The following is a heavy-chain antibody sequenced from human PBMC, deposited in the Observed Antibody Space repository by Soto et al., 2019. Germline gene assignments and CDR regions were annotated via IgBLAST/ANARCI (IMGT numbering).Heavy chain of an antibody. CDR2: ISAYNGNT. V-gene: IGHV1-18*01. D-gene: IGHD3-10*01. Sequence: GASVKVSCKASGYTFTSYGISWVRQAPGQGLEWMGWISAYNGNTNYAQKLQGRVTMTTDTSTSTAYMELRSLRSDDTAVYYCAREGRRHYYGSGSSDAFDIWGQGTMVTVSS. CDR1: GYTFTSYG. CDR3: AREGRRHYYGSGSSDAFDI. J-gene: IGHJ3*02.